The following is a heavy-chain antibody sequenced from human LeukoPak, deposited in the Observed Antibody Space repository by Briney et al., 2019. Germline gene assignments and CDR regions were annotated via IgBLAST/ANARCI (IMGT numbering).Heavy chain of an antibody. CDR3: ASRGVGPLYYFDY. CDR1: GGSFSGYY. J-gene: IGHJ4*02. V-gene: IGHV4-34*01. CDR2: INHSGST. Sequence: SETLSLTCAVYGGSFSGYYWSWIRQPPGKGLEWIGEINHSGSTNYNPSLKSRVTISVDPSKNQFSLKLSSVTAADTAVYYCASRGVGPLYYFDYWGQGTLVTVSS. D-gene: IGHD3-10*01.